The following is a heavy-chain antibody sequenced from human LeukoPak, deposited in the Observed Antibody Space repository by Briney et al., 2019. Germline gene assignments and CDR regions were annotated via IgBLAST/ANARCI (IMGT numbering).Heavy chain of an antibody. CDR3: TRRRDAVPAPGVDY. V-gene: IGHV3-73*01. J-gene: IGHJ4*02. CDR1: GFTFSGSA. D-gene: IGHD2-2*01. Sequence: PGGSLRLSCAASGFTFSGSAMHWVRQASGKGLEWVGRIRSKANSYATAYAASVKGRFTISRDDSKNTAYLQMNSLKTEDTAVYYCTRRRDAVPAPGVDYWGQGTLVTVSS. CDR2: IRSKANSYAT.